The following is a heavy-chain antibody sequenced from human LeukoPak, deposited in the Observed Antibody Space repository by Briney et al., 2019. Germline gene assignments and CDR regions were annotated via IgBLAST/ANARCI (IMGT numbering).Heavy chain of an antibody. CDR1: GGSISSYY. V-gene: IGHV4-59*01. J-gene: IGHJ4*02. D-gene: IGHD6-13*01. Sequence: SETLSLTCTVSGGSISSYYCSWLRQPPGKGLEWIGYIYYSGSTSYNPSLKSRVTISVDTSKNQFSLKLSSVTAADTAVYYCATSMPGYSSSWHFDYWGQGTLVTVSS. CDR2: IYYSGST. CDR3: ATSMPGYSSSWHFDY.